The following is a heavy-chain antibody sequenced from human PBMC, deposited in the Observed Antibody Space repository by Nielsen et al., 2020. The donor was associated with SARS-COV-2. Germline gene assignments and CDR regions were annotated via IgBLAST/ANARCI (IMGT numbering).Heavy chain of an antibody. V-gene: IGHV4-59*12. J-gene: IGHJ4*02. Sequence: SETLSLTCTVSGGSISSYYWSWIRQPPGKGLEWIGYIYYSGSTNYNPSLKSRVTISVDTSKNQFSLKLSSVTAADTAVYYCASRDGSPVDYWGQGTLVTVSS. CDR2: IYYSGST. D-gene: IGHD5-24*01. CDR1: GGSISSYY. CDR3: ASRDGSPVDY.